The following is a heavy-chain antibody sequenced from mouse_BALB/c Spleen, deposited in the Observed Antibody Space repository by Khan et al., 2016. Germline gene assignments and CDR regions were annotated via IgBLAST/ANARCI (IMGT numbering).Heavy chain of an antibody. CDR3: SRENYRYYVDY. CDR1: GFTFSTYG. V-gene: IGHV5-6-3*01. Sequence: EVELVESGGGLVQPGGSLKLSCAASGFTFSTYGMSWVRQTPDKRLELVATINSNGGSTYYQDSVKGRFTISRDTAMNTLYLQMSSLKSECTAMYDCSRENYRYYVDYWGQGTTLTVSS. J-gene: IGHJ2*01. D-gene: IGHD2-14*01. CDR2: INSNGGST.